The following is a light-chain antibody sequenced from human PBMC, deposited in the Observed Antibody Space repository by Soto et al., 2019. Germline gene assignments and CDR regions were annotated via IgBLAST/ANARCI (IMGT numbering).Light chain of an antibody. CDR3: ASWDDSLDVVV. V-gene: IGLV1-44*01. CDR2: RNT. Sequence: QSVLTQPHSASGTPGQRVTISCSGSTSNIGSDTVNWYQQLPGTAPKLLIYRNTQRPSVVPDRFSGSKSGASASLAISGLQSEDEADYYCASWDDSLDVVVFGGGTKLTVL. J-gene: IGLJ2*01. CDR1: TSNIGSDT.